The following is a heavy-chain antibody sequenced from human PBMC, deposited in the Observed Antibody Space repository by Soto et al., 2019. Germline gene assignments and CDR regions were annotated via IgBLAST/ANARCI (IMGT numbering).Heavy chain of an antibody. J-gene: IGHJ4*02. V-gene: IGHV3-33*01. CDR3: ARAVVVPAAVSVGGGYYFDY. CDR1: GFTFSSYG. D-gene: IGHD2-2*01. Sequence: QVQLVESGGGVVQPGRSLRLSCAASGFTFSSYGMHWVRQAPGKGLEWVAVIGYDGSNEYYADSVKGRFTISRDNSKNTLYLQMNSLRAEETAVYYCARAVVVPAAVSVGGGYYFDYWGQGTLVTLSS. CDR2: IGYDGSNE.